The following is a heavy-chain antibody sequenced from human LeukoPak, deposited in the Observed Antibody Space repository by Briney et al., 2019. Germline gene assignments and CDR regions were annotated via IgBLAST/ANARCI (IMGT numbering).Heavy chain of an antibody. CDR1: GYTFTGYY. J-gene: IGHJ4*02. CDR3: ARDHGSGSLDFDY. D-gene: IGHD3-10*01. CDR2: INPNSGGT. V-gene: IGHV1-2*02. Sequence: ASVKVSCKASGYTFTGYYMHWVRQAPGQGLEWMGWINPNSGGTNYARKFQGRVTMTRDTSISTAYMELSRLRSDDTAVYYCARDHGSGSLDFDYWGQGTLVTVSS.